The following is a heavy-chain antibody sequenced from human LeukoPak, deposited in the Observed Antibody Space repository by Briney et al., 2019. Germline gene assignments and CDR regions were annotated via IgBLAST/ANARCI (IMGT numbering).Heavy chain of an antibody. CDR2: IYYSGNT. J-gene: IGHJ4*02. CDR3: ARESYSSSYLFDF. CDR1: GGSISSRGYY. V-gene: IGHV4-31*03. Sequence: SQTLSLTCTVSGGSISSRGYYWSWIGQRPGKDLEWIGYIYYSGNTYYNPFLKSRVTISVDTSKNQFSLKLNSVTAADTAVYYCARESYSSSYLFDFWGQGTLVTVSS. D-gene: IGHD6-6*01.